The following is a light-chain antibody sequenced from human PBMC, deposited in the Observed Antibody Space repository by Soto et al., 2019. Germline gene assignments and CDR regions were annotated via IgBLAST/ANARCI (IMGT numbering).Light chain of an antibody. J-gene: IGKJ2*01. Sequence: DIVMTQSPDSLAVSLGERATINCKSSQSLLYSSNNQNYLAWHQQKPGQPPKLLIYWASTRESGVPDRLSGRGSGTDFTLTISSLQAEDVAVYYCQQYYGTPYTFGQGTKLESK. CDR3: QQYYGTPYT. V-gene: IGKV4-1*01. CDR2: WAS. CDR1: QSLLYSSNNQNY.